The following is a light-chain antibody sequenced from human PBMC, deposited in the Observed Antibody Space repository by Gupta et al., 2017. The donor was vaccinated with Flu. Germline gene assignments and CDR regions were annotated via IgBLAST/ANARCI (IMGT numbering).Light chain of an antibody. Sequence: VVTQEPSFSVSPGGTVTLTCGLSSGSVSTSYYPSWYQQTPGQAPRTLIYSTNTRSSGVPDRFSGSILGNKAALTITGAQADDESDYYCVLYMGSVIWVFGGGTKLTVL. CDR1: SGSVSTSYY. CDR3: VLYMGSVIWV. V-gene: IGLV8-61*01. CDR2: STN. J-gene: IGLJ3*02.